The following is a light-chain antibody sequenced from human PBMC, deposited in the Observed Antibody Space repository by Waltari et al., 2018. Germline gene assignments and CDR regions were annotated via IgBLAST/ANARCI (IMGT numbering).Light chain of an antibody. Sequence: DLQLTQSPSPLSASVGARVPITCRASQRISSWLAWYPQKPGRVPKLLIYKSSTLESGVPSRFSGSGSGTEFTLTISSLQPDDFATYYCQQYNAYRAFVQGTKVEVK. J-gene: IGKJ1*01. CDR1: QRISSW. CDR3: QQYNAYRA. V-gene: IGKV1-5*03. CDR2: KSS.